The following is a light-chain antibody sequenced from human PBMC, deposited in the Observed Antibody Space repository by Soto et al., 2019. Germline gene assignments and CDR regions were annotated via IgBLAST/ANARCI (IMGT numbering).Light chain of an antibody. CDR2: AAS. CDR1: QGIKDF. CDR3: QQFNIYPLT. J-gene: IGKJ4*01. V-gene: IGKV1-9*01. Sequence: DIQLTQSPSFLSASVGDRVTITYRASQGIKDFLAWYQQKPGKAPKLLIYAASTLQAGVPTRFSGFASGTEFTLTINNLQPADSATYYCQQFNIYPLTFGGGTKVEIK.